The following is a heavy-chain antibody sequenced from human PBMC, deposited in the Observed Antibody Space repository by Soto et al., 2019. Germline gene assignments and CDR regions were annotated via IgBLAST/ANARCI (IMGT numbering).Heavy chain of an antibody. CDR3: ARADSSSWYRPFDY. D-gene: IGHD6-13*01. V-gene: IGHV4-30-4*01. CDR1: GGSISSGDYY. Sequence: SETLSLTCTVSGGSISSGDYYWSWIRQPPGKGLEWIGYIYYSGSTYYNPSLKSRVTISVDTSKNQFSLKLSSVTAADTAAYYCARADSSSWYRPFDYWGQGTLVTVS. CDR2: IYYSGST. J-gene: IGHJ4*02.